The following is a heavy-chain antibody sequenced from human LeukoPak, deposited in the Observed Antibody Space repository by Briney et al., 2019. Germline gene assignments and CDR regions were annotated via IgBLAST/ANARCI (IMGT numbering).Heavy chain of an antibody. V-gene: IGHV1-3*01. CDR2: INAVNGNT. Sequence: RWASVNVSCKASGYTFTSYAMHWVRQAPGQRLEWMGWINAVNGNTKYSQTFQGRVTITRDTSASTAYMELSSLRSDDTAVYYCARDEITMVRGVTNGMEVWGKGATVTVSS. D-gene: IGHD3-10*01. J-gene: IGHJ6*04. CDR1: GYTFTSYA. CDR3: ARDEITMVRGVTNGMEV.